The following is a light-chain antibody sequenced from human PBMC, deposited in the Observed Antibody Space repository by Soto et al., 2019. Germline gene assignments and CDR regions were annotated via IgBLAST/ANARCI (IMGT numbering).Light chain of an antibody. CDR2: EDT. V-gene: IGLV2-23*01. CDR3: CSYSTSHTWM. Sequence: QSALTQPASVSGSPGQSIAISCTGTSGDVGSYNLVSWYQKYPGKAPKLMIYEDTKRPSGVSNRFSGSKSGNTASLTISGLQAEDEADYYCCSYSTSHTWMFGGGTKLTVL. CDR1: SGDVGSYNL. J-gene: IGLJ3*02.